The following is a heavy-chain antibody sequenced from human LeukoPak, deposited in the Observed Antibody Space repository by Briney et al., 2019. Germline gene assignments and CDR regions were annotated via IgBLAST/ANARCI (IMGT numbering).Heavy chain of an antibody. J-gene: IGHJ4*02. CDR3: ARTSSLYDFWSGYFPHFDY. CDR1: GGSISSYY. V-gene: IGHV4-59*01. D-gene: IGHD3-3*01. CDR2: IYYSGST. Sequence: SETLSLTCTVSGGSISSYYRSWIRQPPGKGLEWIGYIYYSGSTNYNPSLKSRVTISVDTSKNQFSLKLSSVTAADTAVYYCARTSSLYDFWSGYFPHFDYWGQGTLVTVSS.